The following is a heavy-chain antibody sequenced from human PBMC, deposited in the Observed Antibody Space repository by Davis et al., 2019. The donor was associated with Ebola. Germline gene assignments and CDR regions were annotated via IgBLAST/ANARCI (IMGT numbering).Heavy chain of an antibody. CDR3: ARGGNNYYDGSGYT. V-gene: IGHV3-48*02. J-gene: IGHJ5*02. CDR2: ISDSSTTI. CDR1: GFTFSAYS. D-gene: IGHD3-22*01. Sequence: GESLKISCAASGFTFSAYSMNWVRQAPGKGLEWVSYISDSSTTIYYADSVKGRFTISRDNAKNSLYLQMNSLRDEDTAVYHCARGGNNYYDGSGYTWGQGTLVTVSS.